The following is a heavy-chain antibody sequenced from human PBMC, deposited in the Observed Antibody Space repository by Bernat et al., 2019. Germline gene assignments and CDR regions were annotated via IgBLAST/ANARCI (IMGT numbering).Heavy chain of an antibody. D-gene: IGHD3-22*01. V-gene: IGHV3-13*04. Sequence: EVQLVESGGGLVQPGGSLRLSCAVSGFTFSSYDMHWVRQATGKGLEWVSAIGTAGDTYYPGAVKGRFTISRENAKNSLYLQMNSLRAGDTAVYYCARSGGDYDDSSGYGCDAFDIWGQGTMVTVSS. CDR1: GFTFSSYD. CDR3: ARSGGDYDDSSGYGCDAFDI. J-gene: IGHJ3*02. CDR2: IGTAGDT.